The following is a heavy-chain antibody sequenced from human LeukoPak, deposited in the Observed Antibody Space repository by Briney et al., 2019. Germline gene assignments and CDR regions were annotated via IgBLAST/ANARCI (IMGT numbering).Heavy chain of an antibody. Sequence: GTSLRLSCAASGFTFRSYGMHWVRQAPGKGLEWVAVILYDGSSKYYADSVRGRFTISRDNSKNTLYLQMNSLRAEDTAVYYCARDCDNWNDVGAYYYYGMDVWGQGTTVTVSS. CDR2: ILYDGSSK. D-gene: IGHD1-1*01. CDR3: ARDCDNWNDVGAYYYYGMDV. V-gene: IGHV3-30-3*01. J-gene: IGHJ6*02. CDR1: GFTFRSYG.